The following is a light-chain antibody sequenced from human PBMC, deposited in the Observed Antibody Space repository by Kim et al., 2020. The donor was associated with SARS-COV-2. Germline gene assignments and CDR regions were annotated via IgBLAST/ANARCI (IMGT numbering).Light chain of an antibody. CDR3: QQYNNSPPYT. V-gene: IGKV3D-15*01. CDR1: QSVSSN. CDR2: GAS. J-gene: IGKJ2*01. Sequence: VSPGERATLSCRASQSVSSNLAWYQQKPGQAPRLLIYGASTRATGIPARFSGSGSGTEFTLTFSSLQSEDFAVYYCQQYNNSPPYTFGQGTKLEIK.